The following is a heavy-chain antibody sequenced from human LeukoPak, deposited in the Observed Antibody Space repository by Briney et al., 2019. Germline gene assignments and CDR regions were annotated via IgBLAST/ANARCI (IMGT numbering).Heavy chain of an antibody. CDR3: ARDIIRGQSDFDY. V-gene: IGHV3-7*01. CDR1: GFNFGNYW. D-gene: IGHD5-12*01. J-gene: IGHJ4*02. Sequence: PGGSLRLSCVASGFNFGNYWMSWVRQAPGKGLEFVGNIEDDGSEQNYVDSVKDRFTISRDNVKNSLYLQMNSLRVEDTAVYYCARDIIRGQSDFDYWGQGILVTVSS. CDR2: IEDDGSEQ.